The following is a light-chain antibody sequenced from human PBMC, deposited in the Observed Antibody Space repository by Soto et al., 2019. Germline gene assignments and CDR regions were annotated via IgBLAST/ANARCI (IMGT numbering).Light chain of an antibody. CDR2: EVI. CDR1: SSDVGGYNY. Sequence: QSALTQPASVSGSPGQSITISCTGTSSDVGGYNYVSWYQQHPDKAPKLIIYEVINRPSGVSNRFSGSKSGNTASLTISGLQCDDEADYYCSSYTSSNSWVFGGGTKLTVL. V-gene: IGLV2-14*01. J-gene: IGLJ3*02. CDR3: SSYTSSNSWV.